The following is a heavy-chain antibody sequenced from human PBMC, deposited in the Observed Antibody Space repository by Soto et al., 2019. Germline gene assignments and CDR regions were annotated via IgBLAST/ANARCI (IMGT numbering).Heavy chain of an antibody. J-gene: IGHJ3*01. CDR1: SGSINNGGYY. D-gene: IGHD6-19*01. V-gene: IGHV4-31*03. Sequence: VQLQESGPGLVKPSQTLSLTCTVSSGSINNGGYYWTWIRQHPGKGLEWIGYIKYRGTTYYNPSLRRRVTISVDTSENQFSLKLKSVPAADTAVYYCARVSVNAFDFLGQGTMVTVSS. CDR2: IKYRGTT. CDR3: ARVSVNAFDF.